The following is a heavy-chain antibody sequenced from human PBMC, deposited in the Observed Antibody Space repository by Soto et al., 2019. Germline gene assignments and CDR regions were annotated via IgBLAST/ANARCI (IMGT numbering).Heavy chain of an antibody. CDR2: IYPGDSDT. J-gene: IGHJ6*02. CDR1: GYSFTSYW. Sequence: GGSLKISCKGSGYSFTSYWIGWVRQMPGKGLEWMGIIYPGDSDTRYSPSFQGQVTISADKSISTAYLQWSSLKASDTAMYYCARQMTTVTTYYYYGMDVWGQGTTVTVSS. CDR3: ARQMTTVTTYYYYGMDV. V-gene: IGHV5-51*01. D-gene: IGHD4-4*01.